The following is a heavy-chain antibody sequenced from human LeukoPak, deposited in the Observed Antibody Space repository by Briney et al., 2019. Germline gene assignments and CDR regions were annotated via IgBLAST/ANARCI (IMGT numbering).Heavy chain of an antibody. CDR1: GFTFSSYA. CDR2: ISGSGGST. V-gene: IGHV3-23*01. D-gene: IGHD1-7*01. Sequence: GGSLRLSCAASGFTFSSYAMSWVRQAPGKGLEWVSAISGSGGSTYYADSVKGRFTISRDNSRNTLYLQMNSLRAEDTAVYYCAKDERNWNYNLASQTYDWGQGTLVTVSS. CDR3: AKDERNWNYNLASQTYD. J-gene: IGHJ4*02.